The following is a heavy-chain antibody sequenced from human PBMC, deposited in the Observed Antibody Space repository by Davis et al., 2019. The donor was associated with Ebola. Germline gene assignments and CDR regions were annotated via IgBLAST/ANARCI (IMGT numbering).Heavy chain of an antibody. CDR2: IIPILGIA. D-gene: IGHD6-19*01. Sequence: SVKVSCKASGYTFTGYYMHWVRQAPGQGLEWMGGIIPILGIANYAQKFQGRVTITADESTSTAYTELSSLRSEDTAVYYCARGQWPFYFDYWGQGTLVTVSS. CDR1: GYTFTGYY. V-gene: IGHV1-69*10. CDR3: ARGQWPFYFDY. J-gene: IGHJ4*02.